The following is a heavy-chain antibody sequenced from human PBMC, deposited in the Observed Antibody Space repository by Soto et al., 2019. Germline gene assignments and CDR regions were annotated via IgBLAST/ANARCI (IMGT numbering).Heavy chain of an antibody. D-gene: IGHD2-2*01. CDR2: INPNSGGT. Sequence: ASVKVSCKASGHTFTGYYMHWVRQAPGQGLEWMGWINPNSGGTNYAQKFQGWVTMTRDTSISTAYMELSRLRSDDTAVYYCERVGHCSSTSCPQPFDYWGQGTLVTVSS. V-gene: IGHV1-2*04. CDR1: GHTFTGYY. J-gene: IGHJ4*02. CDR3: ERVGHCSSTSCPQPFDY.